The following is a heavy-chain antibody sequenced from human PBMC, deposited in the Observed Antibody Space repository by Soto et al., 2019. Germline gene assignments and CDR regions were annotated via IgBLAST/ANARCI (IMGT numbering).Heavy chain of an antibody. CDR1: GFTFSMYL. CDR2: ISDDGIRA. CDR3: TRGPRPSSVGTGAF. D-gene: IGHD3-10*01. V-gene: IGHV3-74*01. J-gene: IGHJ4*02. Sequence: GGSLRLSCTASGFTFSMYLMHWVRQVPGKGPEWVSRISDDGIRADYADSVKGRFTISRDNAKNTLYLEMHVLRADDTAVYYCTRGPRPSSVGTGAFWGQGT.